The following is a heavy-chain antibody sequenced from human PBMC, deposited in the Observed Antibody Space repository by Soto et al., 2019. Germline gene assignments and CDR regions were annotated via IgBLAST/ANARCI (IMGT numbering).Heavy chain of an antibody. D-gene: IGHD3-9*01. V-gene: IGHV1-2*04. CDR3: ARGPQLRYFDWLIDY. CDR1: GYTFTSYY. Sequence: QVQLVQSGAEVKKPGASVKVSCKASGYTFTSYYMHWVRQAPGQGLEWMGWINPNSGGTNYAQKFQGWVTMTRDTSISTAYMELSRLRSDDTAVYYCARGPQLRYFDWLIDYWGQGTLVTVSS. CDR2: INPNSGGT. J-gene: IGHJ4*02.